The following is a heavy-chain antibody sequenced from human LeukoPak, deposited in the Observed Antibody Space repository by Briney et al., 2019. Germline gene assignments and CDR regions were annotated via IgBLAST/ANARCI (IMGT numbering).Heavy chain of an antibody. Sequence: GGSLRLSCAASGFTFSSYAMGWVCQAPGKGLEWVSAISGSGGSTYYADSVKGRFTISRDNSKNTLYLQMNSLRAEDTAVYYCAKAFSTPYYCGSGTFSSRGETQSDYWGQGTLVTVSS. CDR3: AKAFSTPYYCGSGTFSSRGETQSDY. CDR1: GFTFSSYA. D-gene: IGHD3-10*01. V-gene: IGHV3-23*01. CDR2: ISGSGGST. J-gene: IGHJ4*02.